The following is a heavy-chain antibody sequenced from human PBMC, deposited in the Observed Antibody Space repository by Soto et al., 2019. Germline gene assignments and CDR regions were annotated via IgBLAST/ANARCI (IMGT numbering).Heavy chain of an antibody. CDR2: ISYDGSNK. V-gene: IGHV3-30*03. CDR1: GFTFSSYG. CDR3: RLNVMVRGEDAFDI. J-gene: IGHJ3*02. D-gene: IGHD3-10*01. Sequence: QVPLVESGGGVVQPGRSLRLSCAASGFTFSSYGMHWVRQAPGKGLEWVAVISYDGSNKYYADSVKGRFTISRDNXXNTLYLQMNSLRAEDTAVYYCRLNVMVRGEDAFDIWGQGTMVTVSS.